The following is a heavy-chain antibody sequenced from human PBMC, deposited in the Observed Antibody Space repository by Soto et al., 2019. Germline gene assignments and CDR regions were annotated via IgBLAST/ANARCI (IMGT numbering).Heavy chain of an antibody. CDR1: GFNFGAFG. D-gene: IGHD3-16*01. V-gene: IGHV3-21*01. CDR2: ITLSSSYI. J-gene: IGHJ5*02. Sequence: GGSLRLSCGASGFNFGAFGMNWVRQAPGKGLEWVSSITLSSSYIYYADSVKGRFAVSRDNAKNSLYLDMKSLTVDDTAVYYCARDMKSVRFWGTNGFDPWGQGTLVTVSS. CDR3: ARDMKSVRFWGTNGFDP.